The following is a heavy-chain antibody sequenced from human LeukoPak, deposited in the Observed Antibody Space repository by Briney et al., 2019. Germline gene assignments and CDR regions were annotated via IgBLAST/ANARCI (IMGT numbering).Heavy chain of an antibody. J-gene: IGHJ4*02. CDR3: TRYDILTGYYYFDC. CDR1: GFTFGDYA. V-gene: IGHV3-49*04. Sequence: GGSLRLSCTASGFTFGDYAMSWVRQAPGKGLEWVGFIRSKAYGGTTEHAASVKGRFTISRDDSKSIAYLQMNSLKTEDTAVYYCTRYDILTGYYYFDCWGQGTLVTVSS. CDR2: IRSKAYGGTT. D-gene: IGHD3-9*01.